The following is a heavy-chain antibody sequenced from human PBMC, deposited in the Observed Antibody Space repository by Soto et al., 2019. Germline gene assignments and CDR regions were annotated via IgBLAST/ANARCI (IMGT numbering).Heavy chain of an antibody. V-gene: IGHV1-8*01. CDR1: GYTFTSYD. J-gene: IGHJ6*02. D-gene: IGHD3-3*01. CDR2: MNPNSGNT. Sequence: QVQLVQSGAEVKKPGASVKVSCKASGYTFTSYDINWVRQATGQGLEWMGWMNPNSGNTGDAQKFQGRGTMTRNTSISTAYMEQSSLRSEDTAVYYCARGDYDFWSGYSRPYYYYGMDVWGQGTTVTVSS. CDR3: ARGDYDFWSGYSRPYYYYGMDV.